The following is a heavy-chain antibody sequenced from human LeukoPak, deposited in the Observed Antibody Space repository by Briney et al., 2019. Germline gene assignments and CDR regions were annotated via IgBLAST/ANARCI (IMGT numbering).Heavy chain of an antibody. CDR3: AKGLQRPAVASAFDY. CDR2: ISSSSSTI. D-gene: IGHD1-1*01. V-gene: IGHV3-48*01. Sequence: GGSLRLSCAASGFTFSSYSMNWVRQAPGKGLEWVSYISSSSSTIYYADSVKGRFTISRDNAKNSLYLQMNSLRAEDTAVYYCAKGLQRPAVASAFDYWGQGTLVTVSS. CDR1: GFTFSSYS. J-gene: IGHJ4*02.